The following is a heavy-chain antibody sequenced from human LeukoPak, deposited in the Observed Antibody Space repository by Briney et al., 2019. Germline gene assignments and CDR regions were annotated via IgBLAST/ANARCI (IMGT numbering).Heavy chain of an antibody. D-gene: IGHD3-22*01. V-gene: IGHV5-51*01. J-gene: IGHJ4*02. CDR3: ARHIPIGGDSSGRRLDY. Sequence: GASLKTSCKGFGYSFTSYWIGWVRQMPGKGLEWIGIIYPGDSDTRYSPSFQGQVTISAGNSISTAYLQRSSLKASDTAMYYCARHIPIGGDSSGRRLDYWGQGTLVTVSS. CDR2: IYPGDSDT. CDR1: GYSFTSYW.